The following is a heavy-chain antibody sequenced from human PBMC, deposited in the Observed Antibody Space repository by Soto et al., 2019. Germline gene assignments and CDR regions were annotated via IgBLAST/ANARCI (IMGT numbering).Heavy chain of an antibody. J-gene: IGHJ4*02. Sequence: SETLSLTCAVSGGSISSSNWWSWVRQPPGKGLEWIGEIYHSGSTNYNPSLKSRVTISVDKSENQFSLKLSSVTAADTAVYYCAAGIAAAGPLGDWGQGTLVTVSS. V-gene: IGHV4-4*02. CDR1: GGSISSSNW. CDR3: AAGIAAAGPLGD. CDR2: IYHSGST. D-gene: IGHD6-13*01.